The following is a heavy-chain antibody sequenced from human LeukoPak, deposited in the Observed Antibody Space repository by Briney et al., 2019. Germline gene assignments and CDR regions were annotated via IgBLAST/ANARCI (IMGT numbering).Heavy chain of an antibody. CDR1: GGSISRYY. V-gene: IGHV4-59*01. J-gene: IGHJ3*02. CDR3: ARSPPEQWLVRVGAFDI. Sequence: SETLSLTCTASGGSISRYYWSWIRQPPGKALERLAYIHSSRTTTYTPSPQSRVTISVDTSKNQFSLKLSSVTAVDTAVYYCARSPPEQWLVRVGAFDIWGQGTMVTVSS. CDR2: IHSSRTT. D-gene: IGHD6-19*01.